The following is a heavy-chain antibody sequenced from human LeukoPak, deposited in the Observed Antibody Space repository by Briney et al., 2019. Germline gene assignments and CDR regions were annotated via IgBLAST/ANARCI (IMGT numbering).Heavy chain of an antibody. CDR2: ISASGGST. V-gene: IGHV3-23*01. J-gene: IGHJ6*03. D-gene: IGHD1-1*01. CDR3: ARLGGTGMFYYMDV. CDR1: GFTFKSYG. Sequence: GGPLRLSCAAPGFTFKSYGLTGFAQAPGKGLEWVSAISASGGSTFYADSVKGRFTISRDNSKNTLYLQMNSLRDEDTAVYFCARLGGTGMFYYMDVWAKGTTVTVSS.